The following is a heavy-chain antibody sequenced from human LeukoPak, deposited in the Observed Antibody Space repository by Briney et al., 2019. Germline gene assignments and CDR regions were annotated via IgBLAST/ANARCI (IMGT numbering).Heavy chain of an antibody. CDR3: ARGGLLVVASFGYYGMDV. V-gene: IGHV1-46*01. CDR2: INPSGGST. J-gene: IGHJ6*02. CDR1: GYTFTSYY. Sequence: GASVKVSCTASGYTFTSYYMHWVRQAPGQGLEWMGIINPSGGSTSYAQKFQGRVTMTRDTSTSTVYMELSSLGSEDTAVYYCARGGLLVVASFGYYGMDVWGQGTTVTVSS. D-gene: IGHD2-8*02.